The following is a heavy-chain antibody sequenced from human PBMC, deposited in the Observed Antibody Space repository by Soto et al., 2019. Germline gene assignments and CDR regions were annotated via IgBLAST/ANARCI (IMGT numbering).Heavy chain of an antibody. CDR1: GFTFSTQA. CDR2: LISSGESP. CDR3: AKDLHGSGWSFEQ. J-gene: IGHJ4*02. D-gene: IGHD6-19*01. V-gene: IGHV3-23*01. Sequence: EVQLLESGGGLVQPGGSLSLSCSASGFTFSTQAMACVRQAPGKGLEWVSALISSGESPDYEDSVKGRFTISRDNSKNTLYLQMNSRRADDPAIYYCAKDLHGSGWSFEQWGQGTVVTVSS.